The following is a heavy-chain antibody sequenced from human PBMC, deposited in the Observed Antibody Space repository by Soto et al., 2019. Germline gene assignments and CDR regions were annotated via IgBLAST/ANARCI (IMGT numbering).Heavy chain of an antibody. CDR1: GVSISSYY. J-gene: IGHJ6*02. CDR3: AMVPAAPHWVYYFGMDV. D-gene: IGHD2-2*01. Sequence: QVQLQESGPGLVKPSETLSLTCTVSGVSISSYYWSWIRQPPGKALEWIGYIYNTGRTNYNPSLKGRVTISIDSSKNQFSLKLTSVTAADTAVYYCAMVPAAPHWVYYFGMDVWGQGTTVTVSS. CDR2: IYNTGRT. V-gene: IGHV4-59*12.